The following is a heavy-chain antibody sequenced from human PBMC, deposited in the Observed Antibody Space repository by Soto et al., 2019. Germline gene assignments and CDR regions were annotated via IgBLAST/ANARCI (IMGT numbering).Heavy chain of an antibody. CDR3: ARDGPRNWNYRAVYYYGMDV. CDR1: GFTFSSYE. CDR2: ISSSGSTI. Sequence: GGSLRLSCAASGFTFSSYEMNWVRQAPGKGLEWVSYISSSGSTIYYADSVKGRFTISRDNAKNSLYLQMNSLRAEDTAVYYCARDGPRNWNYRAVYYYGMDVWGQGTTVTVSS. V-gene: IGHV3-48*03. D-gene: IGHD1-7*01. J-gene: IGHJ6*02.